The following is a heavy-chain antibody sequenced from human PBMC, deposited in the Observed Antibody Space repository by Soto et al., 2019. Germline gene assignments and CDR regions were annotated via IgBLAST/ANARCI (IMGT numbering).Heavy chain of an antibody. V-gene: IGHV1-2*02. Sequence: AASVKVSCKASGYTFTGYYMHWVRQAPGQGLEWMGGINPNSGGTNYAQKFQGRVTMTRDTSISTAYMELSRLRSDDTAVYYCARGNVVVVAATREYYFDYWGQGTLVTVSS. D-gene: IGHD2-15*01. CDR1: GYTFTGYY. CDR2: INPNSGGT. CDR3: ARGNVVVVAATREYYFDY. J-gene: IGHJ4*02.